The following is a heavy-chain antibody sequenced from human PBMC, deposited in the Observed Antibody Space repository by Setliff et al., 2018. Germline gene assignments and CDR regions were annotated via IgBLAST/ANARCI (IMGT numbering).Heavy chain of an antibody. CDR3: TRDRGPYDFWGAYFVY. D-gene: IGHD3-3*01. CDR2: IRSKTYGGTT. J-gene: IGHJ4*02. Sequence: WIRQSPGKGLEWVAFIRSKTYGGTTEYAASVRGRFIISRDDSKSIAYLHMSSLKTEDTAVYYCTRDRGPYDFWGAYFVYWGQGSLVTVSS. V-gene: IGHV3-49*02.